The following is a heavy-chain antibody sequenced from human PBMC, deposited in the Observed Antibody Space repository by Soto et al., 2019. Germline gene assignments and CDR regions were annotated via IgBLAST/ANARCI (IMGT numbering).Heavy chain of an antibody. CDR2: ISAYNGNT. D-gene: IGHD5-12*01. Sequence: ASVKVSCKASGYTVTSYGISWVRQAPGQGLEWMGWISAYNGNTNYAQKLQCRVTMTTDTSTSTAYMELRSLRSDDTAVYYCARGRGYSGYDPLFYYYYGMDVWGQGTTVTVSS. CDR3: ARGRGYSGYDPLFYYYYGMDV. CDR1: GYTVTSYG. J-gene: IGHJ6*02. V-gene: IGHV1-18*01.